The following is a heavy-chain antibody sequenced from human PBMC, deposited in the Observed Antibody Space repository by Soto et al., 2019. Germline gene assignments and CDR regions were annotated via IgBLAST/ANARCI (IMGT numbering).Heavy chain of an antibody. CDR2: IYYSGST. V-gene: IGHV4-39*01. D-gene: IGHD1-26*01. Sequence: QLQLQESGPGLVKPSETLSLTCTVSGGSISSSSYYWGWIRQPPGKGLEWIGSIYYSGSTYYNPSLKRRVTISVDTSKNQFSLKLSSVTAADTAVYYCARAQGGWELLLTGFDPWGQGTLVTVSS. CDR1: GGSISSSSYY. J-gene: IGHJ5*02. CDR3: ARAQGGWELLLTGFDP.